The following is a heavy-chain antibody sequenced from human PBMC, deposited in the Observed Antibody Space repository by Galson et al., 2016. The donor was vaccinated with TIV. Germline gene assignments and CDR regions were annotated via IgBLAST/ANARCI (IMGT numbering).Heavy chain of an antibody. J-gene: IGHJ6*02. Sequence: SLRLSCAASEITVSRNYMSLVRQAPGRGLEWVSTIYSAGDTYYADSVKGRFTISRDNSKNTLYLQMSGLRTEDTAVYYCARDRYYDASGYYYYYYGMDVWGQGTTVTVSS. CDR2: IYSAGDT. CDR1: EITVSRNY. CDR3: ARDRYYDASGYYYYYYGMDV. D-gene: IGHD3-22*01. V-gene: IGHV3-53*05.